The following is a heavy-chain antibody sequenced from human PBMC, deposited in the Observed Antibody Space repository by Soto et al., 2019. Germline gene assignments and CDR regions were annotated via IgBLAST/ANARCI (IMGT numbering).Heavy chain of an antibody. V-gene: IGHV3-23*01. D-gene: IGHD2-15*01. CDR1: GFTFNNYA. CDR2: ISSTGNGVYT. J-gene: IGHJ4*02. CDR3: AKGDRPYCGAGSCYPTDH. Sequence: EVQLLESGGGLVQPGGSLRLSCAASGFTFNNYAMSWVRQAPGKGLEWVAGISSTGNGVYTYYPDSGKGRFTISRDDSMNTLYLQMSSLRAEDTAVYFCAKGDRPYCGAGSCYPTDHWGQGTLVTVSS.